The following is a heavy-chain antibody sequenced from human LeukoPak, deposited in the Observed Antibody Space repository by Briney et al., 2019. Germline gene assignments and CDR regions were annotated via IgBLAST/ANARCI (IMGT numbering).Heavy chain of an antibody. J-gene: IGHJ4*02. CDR1: GFTFSNAW. V-gene: IGHV3-15*01. D-gene: IGHD1-26*01. Sequence: GGSLRLSCAASGFTFSNAWMSWVRQASGKGLEWVGRIKSKTDGGTTDYAAPVKGRFTISRDDSKNTLYLQMNSLKTEDTAVYYCTTEYGWELPPFDYWGQGTLVTVSS. CDR3: TTEYGWELPPFDY. CDR2: IKSKTDGGTT.